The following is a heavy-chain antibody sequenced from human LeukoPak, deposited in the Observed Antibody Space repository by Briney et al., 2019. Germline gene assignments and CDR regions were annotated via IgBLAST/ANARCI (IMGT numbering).Heavy chain of an antibody. J-gene: IGHJ4*02. Sequence: SETLSLTCSVSGGSVSSYYWSWIRQPAGKGLEWIGRIYPSGTTHYNPSLKSRVTMSVDTSKNQFSLKLTSVTAADTAVYYCARHVWLQPFDYWGQGTLVTVSS. CDR3: ARHVWLQPFDY. V-gene: IGHV4-4*07. CDR2: IYPSGTT. CDR1: GGSVSSYY. D-gene: IGHD3-9*01.